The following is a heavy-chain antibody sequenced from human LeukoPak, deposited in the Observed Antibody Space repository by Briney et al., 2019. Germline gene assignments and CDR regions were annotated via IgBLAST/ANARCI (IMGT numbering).Heavy chain of an antibody. Sequence: SETLSLTCAIYGGSFSGYYWSWIRQPPGKGLEWIGEINHSGSTNYNPSLERRVTISGDTSKKQCSLKLSSVTAADTAVYYCARHVYGLKRITMVRGVPRTFDYWGQGTLVTVSS. CDR3: ARHVYGLKRITMVRGVPRTFDY. J-gene: IGHJ4*02. D-gene: IGHD3-10*01. CDR2: INHSGST. CDR1: GGSFSGYY. V-gene: IGHV4-34*01.